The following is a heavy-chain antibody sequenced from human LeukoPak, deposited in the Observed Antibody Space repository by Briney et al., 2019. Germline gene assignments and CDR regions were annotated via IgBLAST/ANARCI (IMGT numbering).Heavy chain of an antibody. Sequence: PRGSLRLSCAASGFTFTSFWMHWVRQAPGKRLVWVSLIKSDGSSTIYADSVKGRFTISRDNGKNTLYLQMNSLRAEDSAVYYCARDRYYSMDVWGQGTTVTVSS. J-gene: IGHJ6*02. CDR3: ARDRYYSMDV. CDR2: IKSDGSST. CDR1: GFTFTSFW. V-gene: IGHV3-74*01.